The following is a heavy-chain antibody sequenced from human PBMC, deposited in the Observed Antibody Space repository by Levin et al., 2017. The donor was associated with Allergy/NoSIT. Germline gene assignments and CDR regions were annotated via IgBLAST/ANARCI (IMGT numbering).Heavy chain of an antibody. V-gene: IGHV3-73*01. CDR2: IRSKANSYAT. D-gene: IGHD1-26*01. CDR1: GFTFSGSA. CDR3: TSPIVGASR. J-gene: IGHJ4*02. Sequence: GESLKISCAASGFTFSGSAMHWVRQASGKGLEWVGRIRSKANSYATAYAASVKGRFTISRDDSKNTAYLQMNSLKTEDTAVYYCTSPIVGASRWGQGTLVTVSS.